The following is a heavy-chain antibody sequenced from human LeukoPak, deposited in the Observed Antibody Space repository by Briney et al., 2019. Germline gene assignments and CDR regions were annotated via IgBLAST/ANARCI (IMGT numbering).Heavy chain of an antibody. Sequence: GGSLRLSCAASGFTFSSYSMNWVRQASGKGLEWVGRIRSKANSYATAYAASVKGRFTISRDDSKNTAYLQMNSLKTEDTAVYYCARPPDSSGYYPPQYAFDIWGQGTMVTVSS. D-gene: IGHD3-22*01. CDR2: IRSKANSYAT. J-gene: IGHJ3*02. CDR1: GFTFSSYS. V-gene: IGHV3-73*01. CDR3: ARPPDSSGYYPPQYAFDI.